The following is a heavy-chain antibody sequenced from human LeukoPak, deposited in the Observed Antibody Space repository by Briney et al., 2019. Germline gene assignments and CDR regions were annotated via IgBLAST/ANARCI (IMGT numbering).Heavy chain of an antibody. CDR2: IYYSGST. Sequence: PSETLSLTCTVSGGSISSGDYYWSWIRQPPGKGLEWIGYIYYSGSTNYNPSLKSRVTISVDTSKNQFSLKLSSVTAADTAVYYCATTMVRGDLTGFDYWGQGTLVTVSS. D-gene: IGHD3-10*01. CDR3: ATTMVRGDLTGFDY. CDR1: GGSISSGDYY. V-gene: IGHV4-61*08. J-gene: IGHJ4*02.